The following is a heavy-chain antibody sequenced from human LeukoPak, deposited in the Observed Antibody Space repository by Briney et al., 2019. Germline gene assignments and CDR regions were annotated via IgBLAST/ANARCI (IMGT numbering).Heavy chain of an antibody. J-gene: IGHJ5*02. D-gene: IGHD3-3*01. CDR1: GGSFSGYY. CDR2: INHSGST. CDR3: ARGALYDFWSGYPQAYNWFDP. Sequence: SETLSLTCAVYGGSFSGYYWSWIRQPPGKGLEWIGEINHSGSTNYNPSLKSRVTISVDTSKNQFSLKLSSVTAADTAVYYCARGALYDFWSGYPQAYNWFDPWGQGTLVTVSS. V-gene: IGHV4-34*01.